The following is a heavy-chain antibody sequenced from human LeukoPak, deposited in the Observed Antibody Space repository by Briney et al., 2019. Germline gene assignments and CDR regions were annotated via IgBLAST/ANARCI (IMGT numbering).Heavy chain of an antibody. J-gene: IGHJ3*02. CDR1: GFTFSSYS. V-gene: IGHV3-21*01. D-gene: IGHD5-12*01. CDR2: ISSSSNYI. CDR3: ARDPPGATISGAFDI. Sequence: GGSLRLSCAASGFTFSSYSMNWVRQAPGKGLEWVSSISSSSNYIYYADSVKGRFTISRDNAKNSLYLQMNSLRAEDTAVYYCARDPPGATISGAFDIWGQGTMVTVSS.